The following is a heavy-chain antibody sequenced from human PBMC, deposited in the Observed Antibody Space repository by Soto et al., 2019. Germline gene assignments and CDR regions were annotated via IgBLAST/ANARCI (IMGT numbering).Heavy chain of an antibody. CDR2: LKNKADGYTA. CDR1: GFTSSDHY. CDR3: ARRSQSRREFDY. V-gene: IGHV3-72*01. Sequence: EVQLVESGGGLVQPGGSLRLSCVASGFTSSDHYMEWVRQAPGKGLEWVGRLKNKADGYTAECAASVKGRFTVSGDDSMNFLFLQMNSLKTEDTAVYYCARRSQSRREFDYWGRGTLVTVSS. J-gene: IGHJ4*02.